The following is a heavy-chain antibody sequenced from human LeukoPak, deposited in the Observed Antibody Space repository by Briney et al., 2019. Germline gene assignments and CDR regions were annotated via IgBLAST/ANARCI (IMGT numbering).Heavy chain of an antibody. V-gene: IGHV3-30*03. CDR1: AFTFSNYG. J-gene: IGHJ6*02. CDR3: ARVQQLVRGPYYYYYGMDV. CDR2: ISFDGDDK. D-gene: IGHD6-13*01. Sequence: GSSLRLSCAPSAFTFSNYGMHWVRQAPGKGLEWVAVISFDGDDKYYADSVKGRFTISRDNSKNTLYLQMNSLRTEDTAVYYCARVQQLVRGPYYYYYGMDVWGQGTTVTVSS.